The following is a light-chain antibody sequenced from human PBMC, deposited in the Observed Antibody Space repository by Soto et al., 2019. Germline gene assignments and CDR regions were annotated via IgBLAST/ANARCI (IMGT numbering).Light chain of an antibody. J-gene: IGLJ1*01. V-gene: IGLV2-14*03. CDR2: DVS. CDR3: SSYTTSSTYV. Sequence: QSALTQPASVSGSPGQSITISCTGTSSDVGGYNYVSWYQQHPGKAPNLMMYDVSNRPSGVSNRFSGSKSGNTASLTLSGLQSDDEADYYCSSYTTSSTYVFGTGTKVTVL. CDR1: SSDVGGYNY.